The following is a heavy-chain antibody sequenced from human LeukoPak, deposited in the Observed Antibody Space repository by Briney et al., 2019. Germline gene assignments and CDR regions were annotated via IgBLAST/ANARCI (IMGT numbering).Heavy chain of an antibody. D-gene: IGHD2-2*01. Sequence: GGSVRLSCAASGFTFSSYSMNWVRQAPGKGLEWVSSISSSSSYIYYADSVKGRFTISRDNAKNSLYLQMNSLRAEDTAVYYCASSVVPAAVLDYWGQGTLVTVSS. J-gene: IGHJ4*02. CDR3: ASSVVPAAVLDY. V-gene: IGHV3-21*01. CDR1: GFTFSSYS. CDR2: ISSSSSYI.